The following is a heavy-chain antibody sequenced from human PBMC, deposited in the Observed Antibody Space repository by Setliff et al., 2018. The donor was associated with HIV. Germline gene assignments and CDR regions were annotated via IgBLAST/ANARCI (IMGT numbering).Heavy chain of an antibody. J-gene: IGHJ4*01. D-gene: IGHD3-22*01. CDR2: IKKDGSDK. Sequence: LRLSCAASGFTFSNSWMTWVRQAPGKGLEWVANIKKDGSDKFYVDSVKGRFAISRDNAKNSLNLEMNSLRAEDTAIYYCASSRPPDDSSGYLDHWGQGTLVTV. CDR3: ASSRPPDDSSGYLDH. V-gene: IGHV3-7*03. CDR1: GFTFSNSW.